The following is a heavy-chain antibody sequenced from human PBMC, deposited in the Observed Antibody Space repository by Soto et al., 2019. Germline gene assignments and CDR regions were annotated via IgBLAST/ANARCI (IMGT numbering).Heavy chain of an antibody. CDR1: GSRFSNYV. D-gene: IGHD2-2*02. CDR3: AREGRGKKAGYNGLVSLGY. J-gene: IGHJ4*02. CDR2: IIPIFNST. V-gene: IGHV1-69*01. Sequence: QVQLVQSGAEVKTPGSSLKVSCKVSGSRFSNYVISWVRQAPGHGLEGLGRIIPIFNSTKYAQNFQGRVTITADQLTSTASLELRSLRSDDTAVYYCAREGRGKKAGYNGLVSLGYWGQGTLVPVSS.